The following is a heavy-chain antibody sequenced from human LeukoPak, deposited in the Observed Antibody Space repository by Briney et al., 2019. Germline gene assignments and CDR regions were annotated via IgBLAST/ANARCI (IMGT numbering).Heavy chain of an antibody. Sequence: GGSLRLSCAASGFTFSSHWMHWVRQAPGKGLVWVSRINTDGSGTDYADSVKGRFTISRDNAKNSLYLQMNSLRAVDTAVYYCASLFEAAAGTPYYYDGMDIWGQGTTVTVSS. CDR1: GFTFSSHW. CDR2: INTDGSGT. J-gene: IGHJ6*02. CDR3: ASLFEAAAGTPYYYDGMDI. V-gene: IGHV3-74*01. D-gene: IGHD6-13*01.